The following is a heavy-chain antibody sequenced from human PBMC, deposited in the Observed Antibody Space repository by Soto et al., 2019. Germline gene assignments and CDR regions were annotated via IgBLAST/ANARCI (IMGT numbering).Heavy chain of an antibody. CDR3: ASRVEGLYSGNDRYYFDY. V-gene: IGHV4-39*01. Sequence: SETLSLTCTVSGGSISTSAYYWGWIRQPPGKGLEWIGTIYYSGTSYRNQSLKSQVKISVDTSKNKYSLTLTSVTAADTAVYYCASRVEGLYSGNDRYYFDYWGQGTLVTVSS. J-gene: IGHJ4*02. CDR2: IYYSGTS. CDR1: GGSISTSAYY. D-gene: IGHD5-12*01.